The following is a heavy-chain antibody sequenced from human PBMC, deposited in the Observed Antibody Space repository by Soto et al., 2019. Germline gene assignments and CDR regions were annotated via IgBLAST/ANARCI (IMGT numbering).Heavy chain of an antibody. CDR2: IYWDDNK. CDR3: AHSGNCYGSYFFTF. Sequence: QITLKESGPTLVKPTQTLTLTCTFSGFSLSSSGVAVGWIRQPPGKALEWLALIYWDDNKHYSPSLRRSLTITNDPSKNHVVLTMTNMDPMDTATHYCAHSGNCYGSYFFTFWGQGTLVTVSS. V-gene: IGHV2-5*02. J-gene: IGHJ4*02. CDR1: GFSLSSSGVA. D-gene: IGHD3-10*01.